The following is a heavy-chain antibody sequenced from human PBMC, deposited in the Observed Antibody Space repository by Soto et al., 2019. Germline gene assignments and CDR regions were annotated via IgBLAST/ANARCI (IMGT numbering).Heavy chain of an antibody. D-gene: IGHD3-3*01. CDR3: ARGFYDFWSGYSPYGMDV. CDR1: GYTFTSYG. CDR2: ISAYNGNT. J-gene: IGHJ6*02. Sequence: ASVKVSCKASGYTFTSYGISWVRQAPGQGLEWMGWISAYNGNTNYAQKLQGRVTMTTDTSTSTAYMELRSLRSDDTAVYYCARGFYDFWSGYSPYGMDVWGQGTTVTVSS. V-gene: IGHV1-18*01.